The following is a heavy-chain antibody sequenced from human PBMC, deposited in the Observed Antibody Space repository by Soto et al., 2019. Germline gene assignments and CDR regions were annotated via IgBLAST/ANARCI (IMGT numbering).Heavy chain of an antibody. Sequence: GGSLRLSCAASGFTFNSYAMSWVRQAPGKGLEWVSAISGSGGSTYYADSVKGRFTISRDNSKNTLFLQMNSLRAEDTAVYYCAKGGRWAYYYYCMDVWGKGTTVTVSS. V-gene: IGHV3-23*01. CDR1: GFTFNSYA. D-gene: IGHD1-26*01. J-gene: IGHJ6*03. CDR3: AKGGRWAYYYYCMDV. CDR2: ISGSGGST.